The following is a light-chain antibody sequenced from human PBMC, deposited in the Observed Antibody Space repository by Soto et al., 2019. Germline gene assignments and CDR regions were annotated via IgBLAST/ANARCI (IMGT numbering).Light chain of an antibody. V-gene: IGKV4-1*01. CDR2: WAS. CDR3: QQYYTIPLG. CDR1: QNILYSSNNKNY. J-gene: IGKJ1*01. Sequence: DIVMTQSPDSLAVSLGERATINCKSSQNILYSSNNKNYLAWYQHKPGQPPKLLLYWASTRASGVPDRFSGSGSGADFTLTISSLQAEDVAVYYCQQYYTIPLGFGQGTKVEIK.